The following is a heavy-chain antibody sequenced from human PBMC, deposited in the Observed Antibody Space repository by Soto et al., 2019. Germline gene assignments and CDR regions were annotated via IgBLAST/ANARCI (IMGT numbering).Heavy chain of an antibody. V-gene: IGHV4-30-2*01. Sequence: NPSETLSLTCAVSGGSISSGGYSWSWIRQPPGKGLEWIGYIYHSGSTYYNPSLKSQVTISVDRSKNQFSLKLSSVTAADTAVYYCASTTKYYYDSSGYYNGWYYYYSMDVWGQGTTVTVSS. CDR1: GGSISSGGYS. J-gene: IGHJ6*02. D-gene: IGHD3-22*01. CDR3: ASTTKYYYDSSGYYNGWYYYYSMDV. CDR2: IYHSGST.